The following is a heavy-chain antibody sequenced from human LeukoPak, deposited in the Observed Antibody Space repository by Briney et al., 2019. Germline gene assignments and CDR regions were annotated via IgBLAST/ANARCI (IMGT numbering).Heavy chain of an antibody. J-gene: IGHJ6*02. CDR3: ATSSRRYYGTDV. V-gene: IGHV1-18*01. D-gene: IGHD2-2*01. Sequence: ASVKVSCKASGYTFTSYGISWVRQAPGQGLEWMGWISAYNGNTNFAQNFQGRVILTTDTPTSTVHMEVRSLRSDDSGVYYCATSSRRYYGTDVWGQGTAVIVSS. CDR1: GYTFTSYG. CDR2: ISAYNGNT.